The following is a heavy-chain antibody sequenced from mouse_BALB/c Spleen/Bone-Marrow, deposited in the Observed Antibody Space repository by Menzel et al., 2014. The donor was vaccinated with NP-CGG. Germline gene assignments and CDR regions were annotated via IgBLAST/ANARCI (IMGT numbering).Heavy chain of an antibody. D-gene: IGHD4-1*01. V-gene: IGHV1S34*01. CDR1: GYSFTGYY. CDR2: ISCYNGAT. Sequence: LVKTGALVKISCKASGYSFTGYYMHWVKQSHGKSLEWIGYISCYNGATSYNQKFKGKATFTVDTSSSTAYMQFNSLTSEDSAVYYCARRDWDGGYYFDYWGRGTTLTVSS. CDR3: ARRDWDGGYYFDY. J-gene: IGHJ2*01.